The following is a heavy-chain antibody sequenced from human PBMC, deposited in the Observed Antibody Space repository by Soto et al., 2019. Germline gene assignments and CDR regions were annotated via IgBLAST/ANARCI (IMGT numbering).Heavy chain of an antibody. D-gene: IGHD6-13*01. V-gene: IGHV3-53*02. CDR3: ASTRGSTYDY. CDR2: IYNGGGT. J-gene: IGHJ4*02. Sequence: EVQLVETGGGVIQPGGSLRLSCAASGFTVSGNYMRWVRQAPGKGLEWVSVIYNGGGTYYADSVKGRFTISRDNSKNTLSLQMNSLRAEDTAVYYCASTRGSTYDYWGQGTLVTVSS. CDR1: GFTVSGNY.